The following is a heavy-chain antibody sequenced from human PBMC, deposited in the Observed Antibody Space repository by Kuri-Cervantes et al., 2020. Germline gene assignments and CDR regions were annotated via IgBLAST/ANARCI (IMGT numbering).Heavy chain of an antibody. V-gene: IGHV1-8*01. J-gene: IGHJ6*02. Sequence: ASVKVSCKASGYTFTSYDINWVRQATGQGLEWMGWMNPNSGNTNYAQKFQGRVTMTRDTSISTAYMELSRLRSDDTAVYYCARVAAAAGIGGMDVWGQGTTVTVSS. D-gene: IGHD6-13*01. CDR1: GYTFTSYD. CDR2: MNPNSGNT. CDR3: ARVAAAAGIGGMDV.